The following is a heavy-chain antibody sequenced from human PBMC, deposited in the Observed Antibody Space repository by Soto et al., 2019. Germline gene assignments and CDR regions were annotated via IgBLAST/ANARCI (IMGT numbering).Heavy chain of an antibody. V-gene: IGHV4-59*08. CDR1: GGSLSNYY. Sequence: SETLSLTCTVSGGSLSNYYLNWIRQPPGKGLEWIGYIHYTGSTNYNPSLKSRITILVDTSKNQFSLKMNSVTAADTAVYYCATGSGWLTDYWGQGALVTVSS. CDR3: ATGSGWLTDY. J-gene: IGHJ4*02. CDR2: IHYTGST. D-gene: IGHD6-19*01.